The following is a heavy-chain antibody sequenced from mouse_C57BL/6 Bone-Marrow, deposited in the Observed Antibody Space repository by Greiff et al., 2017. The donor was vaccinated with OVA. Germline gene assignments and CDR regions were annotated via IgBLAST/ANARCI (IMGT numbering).Heavy chain of an antibody. D-gene: IGHD1-1*01. J-gene: IGHJ2*01. Sequence: QVQLHQPGAELVKPGASVKMSCKASGYTFTSYWITWVKQRPGQGLEWIGDIYPGSGSTNYNEKFKSKATLTVDTSSSTAYMQLSSLTSEDSAVYYCARAYYYGSSPDYWGQGTTLTVSS. CDR2: IYPGSGST. CDR3: ARAYYYGSSPDY. V-gene: IGHV1-55*01. CDR1: GYTFTSYW.